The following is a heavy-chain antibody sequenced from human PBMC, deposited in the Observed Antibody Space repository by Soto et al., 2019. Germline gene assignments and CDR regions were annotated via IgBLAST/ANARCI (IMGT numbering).Heavy chain of an antibody. CDR2: ISGSGDST. CDR1: GFTFSNYW. CDR3: ARRSSGWYFDY. J-gene: IGHJ4*02. Sequence: GGSLRLSCAASGFTFSNYWMSWVRQAPGKGLEWVSVISGSGDSTYYADSVKGRFTISRDNSKNTLYLQMNSLRAEDTAVYYCARRSSGWYFDYWGQGTLVTVSS. V-gene: IGHV3-23*01. D-gene: IGHD6-19*01.